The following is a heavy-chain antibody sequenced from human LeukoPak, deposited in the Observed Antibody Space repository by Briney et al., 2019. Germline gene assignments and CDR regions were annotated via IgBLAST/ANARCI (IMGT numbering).Heavy chain of an antibody. CDR2: IYTSGST. D-gene: IGHD1-1*01. J-gene: IGHJ3*02. Sequence: PSETLSLTCTVSGGSISSYYWSWIRQPPGKGLEWIGYIYTSGSTNYNPSLKSRVTISVDTSKNQFSLKLSSVTAADTAVYYCAKGLQLELAFDIWGQGTMVPVSS. CDR3: AKGLQLELAFDI. V-gene: IGHV4-4*09. CDR1: GGSISSYY.